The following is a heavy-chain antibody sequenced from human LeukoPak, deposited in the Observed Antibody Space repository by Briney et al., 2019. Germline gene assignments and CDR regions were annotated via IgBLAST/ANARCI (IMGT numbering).Heavy chain of an antibody. Sequence: SVKVSCKASGYTFTGYYMHWVRQAPGQGLEWMGRIIPILGIANYAQKFQGRVTITADKSTSTAYMELSSLRSEDTAVYYCARDGEHDYYDSSGYSYYFDYWGQGTLVTVSS. V-gene: IGHV1-69*04. J-gene: IGHJ4*02. CDR1: GYTFTGYY. CDR2: IIPILGIA. CDR3: ARDGEHDYYDSSGYSYYFDY. D-gene: IGHD3-22*01.